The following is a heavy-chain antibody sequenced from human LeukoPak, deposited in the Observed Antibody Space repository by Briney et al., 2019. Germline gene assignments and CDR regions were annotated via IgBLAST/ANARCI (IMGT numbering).Heavy chain of an antibody. D-gene: IGHD1-26*01. J-gene: IGHJ4*02. CDR3: ARGHRIVGATSDY. Sequence: PSETLSLTCTVSGGSISTYYWSWIRQPPGKGLEWIGYIYYSGSSNYNPSLKSRVTISVDTSKNQFSLRLSSVTAADTAVYYCARGHRIVGATSDYWGQGTLVTVSS. CDR2: IYYSGSS. CDR1: GGSISTYY. V-gene: IGHV4-59*01.